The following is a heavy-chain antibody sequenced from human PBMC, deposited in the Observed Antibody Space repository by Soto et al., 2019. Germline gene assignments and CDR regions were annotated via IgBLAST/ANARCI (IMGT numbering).Heavy chain of an antibody. V-gene: IGHV1-18*01. CDR3: ARDPWVMITFGGVIAGLDY. J-gene: IGHJ4*02. CDR1: GYTFTSYV. CDR2: ISAYNGNT. Sequence: GASVKVSCKASGYTFTSYVISWVRQAPGQGLEWMGWISAYNGNTNYAQKLQGRVTMTTDTSTSTAYMELRSLRSDGTAVYYCARDPWVMITFGGVIAGLDYWGQGTLVTVPS. D-gene: IGHD3-16*02.